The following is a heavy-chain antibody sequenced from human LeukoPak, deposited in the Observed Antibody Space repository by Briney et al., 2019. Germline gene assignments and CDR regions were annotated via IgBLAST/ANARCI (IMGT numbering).Heavy chain of an antibody. Sequence: GGSLRPSCAASGFTFSSYAMSWVRQAPGKGLEWVSAISGSGGSTYYADSVKGRFTISRDNSKNTLYLQMNSLRAEDTAVYYCAKPLYYDFFLFQHWGQGTLVTVSS. CDR1: GFTFSSYA. CDR3: AKPLYYDFFLFQH. D-gene: IGHD3-3*01. J-gene: IGHJ1*01. CDR2: ISGSGGST. V-gene: IGHV3-23*01.